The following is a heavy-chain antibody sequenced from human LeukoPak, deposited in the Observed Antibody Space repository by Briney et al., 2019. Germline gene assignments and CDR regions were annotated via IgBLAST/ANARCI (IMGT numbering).Heavy chain of an antibody. Sequence: GGSLRLSCAASGFTFNTYAMSWVRQAPGKGLEWVAVISNDGHFKYYADSVKGRFTISRDNSKSTLFLQMNSLTIEDTAVYYCARETRLPHNDILINRRAFDIWGQGTILTVSS. CDR2: ISNDGHFK. D-gene: IGHD3-9*01. V-gene: IGHV3-30-3*01. J-gene: IGHJ3*02. CDR3: ARETRLPHNDILINRRAFDI. CDR1: GFTFNTYA.